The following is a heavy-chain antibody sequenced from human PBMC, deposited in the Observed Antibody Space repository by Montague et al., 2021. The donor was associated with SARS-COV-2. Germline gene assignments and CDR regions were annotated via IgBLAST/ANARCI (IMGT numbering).Heavy chain of an antibody. Sequence: PALVKPTQTLTLTCTFSGFSLSTNGMCVSWIRQPPGKALEWLARXXWDDDKYYSTSLKTRLTISKDASKNQVVLTMTNMDPVDAATYYCARMTVAGIPFDYWGQGTLVTVSS. CDR2: XXWDDDK. D-gene: IGHD6-19*01. CDR3: ARMTVAGIPFDY. J-gene: IGHJ4*02. CDR1: GFSLSTNGMC. V-gene: IGHV2-70*11.